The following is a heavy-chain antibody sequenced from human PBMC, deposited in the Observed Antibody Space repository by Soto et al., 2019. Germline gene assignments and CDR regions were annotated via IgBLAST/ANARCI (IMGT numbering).Heavy chain of an antibody. CDR1: GGPISRGGYS. V-gene: IGHV4-61*08. D-gene: IGHD6-13*01. Sequence: SQTLPLPCAVSGGPISRGGYSWSWIRQPPGKGLEWIGYIYYSGSTNYNPSPKSRVTISVDTSKNQFSLKLSSVTAADTAVYYCASSNIAAAGFYYYGMDVWGRGTTVTVSS. CDR2: IYYSGST. CDR3: ASSNIAAAGFYYYGMDV. J-gene: IGHJ6*02.